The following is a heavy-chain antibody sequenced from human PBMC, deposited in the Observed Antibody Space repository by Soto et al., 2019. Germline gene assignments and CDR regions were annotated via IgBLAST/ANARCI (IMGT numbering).Heavy chain of an antibody. CDR2: INAGNGNT. V-gene: IGHV1-3*05. CDR3: ARGITLPTPLDY. Sequence: QVQLVQSGAEEKKPGASVKVSCKASGYTFTSYAMHWVRQAPGQRLEWMGWINAGNGNTKYSQKFQGRVTINRDTSASAAYMELSSLRSEDTAVYYCARGITLPTPLDYWGQCTLVTVSS. CDR1: GYTFTSYA. D-gene: IGHD1-20*01. J-gene: IGHJ4*02.